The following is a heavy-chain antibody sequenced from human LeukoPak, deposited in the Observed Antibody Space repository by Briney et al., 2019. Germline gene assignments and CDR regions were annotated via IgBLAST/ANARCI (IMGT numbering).Heavy chain of an antibody. J-gene: IGHJ4*02. CDR1: GSSFPTYW. CDR2: IYPGDSET. Sequence: GESLQISCKGSGSSFPTYWIGWVRQLPGKGLEWIGIIYPGDSETRYSPSFQGQVTISADKSISTAYLQWSRLKASDTAMYYCARKSRADYWGQGTLVTVSS. V-gene: IGHV5-51*01. CDR3: ARKSRADY.